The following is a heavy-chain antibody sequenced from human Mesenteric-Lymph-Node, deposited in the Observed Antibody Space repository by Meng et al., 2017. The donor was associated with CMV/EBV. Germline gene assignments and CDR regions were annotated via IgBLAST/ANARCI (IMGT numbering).Heavy chain of an antibody. V-gene: IGHV3-21*01. Sequence: GGSLRLSCAASGFTFSSYSMNWVRQAPGKGLEWVSSISSSSSYIYYADSVKGRFTISRDNAKNSLYLQMNSLRAEDTAVYYCARTLGIGDWFDPWGQGKLVTVSS. CDR2: ISSSSSYI. D-gene: IGHD7-27*01. CDR3: ARTLGIGDWFDP. CDR1: GFTFSSYS. J-gene: IGHJ5*02.